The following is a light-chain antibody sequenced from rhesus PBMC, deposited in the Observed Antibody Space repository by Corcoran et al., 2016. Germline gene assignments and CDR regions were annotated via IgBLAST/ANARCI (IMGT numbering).Light chain of an antibody. V-gene: IGKV1-66*01. CDR1: QDITNS. CDR3: QQYQYLPVT. J-gene: IGKJ4*01. Sequence: DIQMTQSPSSLSASVGDRVTITCRASQDITNSLAWYQLKPGKAPKPLIYYASRMETGVPSRFSGGRSGTEDTLTITSLQPEDIATYDCQQYQYLPVTFGGGTNVEL. CDR2: YAS.